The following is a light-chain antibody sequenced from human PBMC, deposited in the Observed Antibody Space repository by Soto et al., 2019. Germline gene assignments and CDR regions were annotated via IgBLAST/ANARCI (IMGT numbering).Light chain of an antibody. J-gene: IGLJ2*01. Sequence: NFMLTQPHSVSESPGKTVTISCTRSSGDIASSFVQWYQQRPGRGPTTLIFENDQRLSGVPDRFSGSTDGSSNSASLTISGLQTEDEADYYCQSYDSDFVVFGGGTKLTVL. V-gene: IGLV6-57*04. CDR3: QSYDSDFVV. CDR1: SGDIASSF. CDR2: END.